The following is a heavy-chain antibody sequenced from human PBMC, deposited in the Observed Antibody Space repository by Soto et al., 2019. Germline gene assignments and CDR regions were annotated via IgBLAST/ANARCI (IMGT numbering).Heavy chain of an antibody. CDR1: GFTFSSYG. V-gene: IGHV3-30*03. CDR2: VSSDGSDK. CDR3: AGGTGNNWNYVWFDP. Sequence: GGSLRLSCAASGFTFSSYGMHWVRQAPGKGLEWVAGVSSDGSDKDYADSVKGRFTISRDNSKNTLYLQMSSLRVEDTTVYYCAGGTGNNWNYVWFDPWGQGTLVTVSS. J-gene: IGHJ5*02. D-gene: IGHD1-7*01.